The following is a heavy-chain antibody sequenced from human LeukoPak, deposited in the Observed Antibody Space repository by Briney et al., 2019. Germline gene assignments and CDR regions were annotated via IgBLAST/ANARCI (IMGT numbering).Heavy chain of an antibody. D-gene: IGHD3-9*01. CDR3: AREDIHSLTGYHRREPYWYFDL. CDR1: GGSINSGSYY. V-gene: IGHV4-61*02. J-gene: IGHJ2*01. Sequence: SETLSLTCTVSGGSINSGSYYWSWIRQPAGKGLEWIGRIYTSGSTNYNPSLKSRVTISVDTSKNQFSLKLNSVTAADTAVYYCAREDIHSLTGYHRREPYWYFDLWGRGTLVTVSS. CDR2: IYTSGST.